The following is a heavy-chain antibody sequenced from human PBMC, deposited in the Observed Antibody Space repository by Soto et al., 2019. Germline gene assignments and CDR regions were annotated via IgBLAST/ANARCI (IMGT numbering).Heavy chain of an antibody. V-gene: IGHV3-53*01. CDR2: IHSDANT. J-gene: IGHJ5*01. Sequence: GGSLRLSCAASGFNVSSNSMNWVRQAPGKGLEWLSLIHSDANTKYADSVKGRFTISRDSSENKFYLQMNSLRAEDTAVYYCARHAWLESCGQGTLVTVSS. CDR3: ARHAWLES. CDR1: GFNVSSNS.